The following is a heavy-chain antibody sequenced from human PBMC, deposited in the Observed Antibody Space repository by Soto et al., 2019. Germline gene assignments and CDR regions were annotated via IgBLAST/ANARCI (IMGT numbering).Heavy chain of an antibody. CDR2: IKSKT. Sequence: GGSLRLSCAASGFTFSNAWMSWVRQAPGKGLEWVGRIKSKTYHADSVKGRFTISRDNSKNTLYLQMNSLRVEDTALYYCARDRETSGWFDPWGQGTLVTVSS. J-gene: IGHJ5*02. V-gene: IGHV3-66*03. CDR3: ARDRETSGWFDP. CDR1: GFTFSNAW.